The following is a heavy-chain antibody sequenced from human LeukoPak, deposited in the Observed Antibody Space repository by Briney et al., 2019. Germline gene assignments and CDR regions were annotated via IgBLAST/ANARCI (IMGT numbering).Heavy chain of an antibody. CDR3: AELGITMIGGV. CDR2: ITTSSRYI. V-gene: IGHV3-21*01. CDR1: GFTFSSYT. Sequence: GGSLRLSCAASGFTFSSYTMNWVRQAPGKGLEWVSSITTSSRYIYYADSIKGRFTISRDNAKNSLYLQMNSLRAEDTAVYYCAELGITMIGGVWGKGTTVTISS. D-gene: IGHD3-10*02. J-gene: IGHJ6*04.